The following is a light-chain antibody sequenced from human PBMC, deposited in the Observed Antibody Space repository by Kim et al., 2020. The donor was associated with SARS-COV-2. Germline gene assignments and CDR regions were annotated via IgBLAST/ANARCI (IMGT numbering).Light chain of an antibody. V-gene: IGKV3-20*01. CDR1: QSVSSSY. J-gene: IGKJ4*01. CDR3: QQNGSSPIT. Sequence: EIVLTQSPGTLSLSPGERATLSCRASQSVSSSYVAWYQQKPGQAPSLLFYGASSRTTGIPDRFSGSGSGTDFTLTISILEPEDVAVYYCQQNGSSPITFGGGTRVDIK. CDR2: GAS.